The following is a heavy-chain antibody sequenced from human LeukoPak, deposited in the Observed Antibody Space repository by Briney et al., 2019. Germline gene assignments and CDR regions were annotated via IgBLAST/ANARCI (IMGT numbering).Heavy chain of an antibody. CDR2: INPSGGST. CDR1: GYTFTSYY. V-gene: IGHV1-46*01. Sequence: ASVKVSCKASGYTFTSYYMHWVRQAPGQGLEWMGIINPSGGSTSYAQKFQGRVTMTRDTSTSTVYMELSGLRSEDTAVYYCARDLLAAAGYYYMDVWGKGTTVTVSS. J-gene: IGHJ6*03. CDR3: ARDLLAAAGYYYMDV. D-gene: IGHD6-13*01.